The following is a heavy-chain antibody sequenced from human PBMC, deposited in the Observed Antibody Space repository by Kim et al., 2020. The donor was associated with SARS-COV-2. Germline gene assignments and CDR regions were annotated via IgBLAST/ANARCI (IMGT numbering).Heavy chain of an antibody. D-gene: IGHD3-10*01. J-gene: IGHJ6*02. Sequence: ASVKVSCKASGYTFTSYGISWVRQAPGQGLEWMGWISAYNGNTNYAQKLQGRVTMTTDTSTSTAYMELRNLRSDDTAVYYCARSYGSGSYHLFYYYGMDVWGQGTTVTVSS. CDR1: GYTFTSYG. V-gene: IGHV1-18*01. CDR3: ARSYGSGSYHLFYYYGMDV. CDR2: ISAYNGNT.